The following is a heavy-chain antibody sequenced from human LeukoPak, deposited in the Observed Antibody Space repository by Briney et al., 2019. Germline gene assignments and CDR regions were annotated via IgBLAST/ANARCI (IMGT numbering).Heavy chain of an antibody. D-gene: IGHD5-12*01. V-gene: IGHV4-59*01. Sequence: SETLSLTCTVSGGSISSYYWSWIRQPPGKGLEWIGYIYYSGSTNYNPSLKSRVTISVDTSKNQFSLKLSSVTAADTAVYYCARANGIYSIRRDVTDYYFDYWGQGTRVTVSS. J-gene: IGHJ4*02. CDR2: IYYSGST. CDR1: GGSISSYY. CDR3: ARANGIYSIRRDVTDYYFDY.